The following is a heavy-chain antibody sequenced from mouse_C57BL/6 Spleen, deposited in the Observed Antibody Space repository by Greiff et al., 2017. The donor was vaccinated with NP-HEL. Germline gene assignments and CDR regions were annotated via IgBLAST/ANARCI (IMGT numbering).Heavy chain of an antibody. CDR1: GYTFTSYT. D-gene: IGHD1-1*01. Sequence: QVQLQQSGAELARPGASVKMSCKASGYTFTSYTMHWVKQRPGQGLEWIGYINPSSGYTKYNQKFKDKATLTADKSSSTAYMQLSSLTSEDSAVYYCARSITTVVATNYFDYWGKGTTLTVSS. J-gene: IGHJ2*01. CDR2: INPSSGYT. CDR3: ARSITTVVATNYFDY. V-gene: IGHV1-4*01.